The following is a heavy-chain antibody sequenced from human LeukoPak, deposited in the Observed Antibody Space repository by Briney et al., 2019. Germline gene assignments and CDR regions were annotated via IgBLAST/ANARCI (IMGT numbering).Heavy chain of an antibody. CDR1: EFSVGSNY. V-gene: IGHV3-66*01. J-gene: IGHJ2*01. CDR2: IYSGGST. D-gene: IGHD5-18*01. CDR3: AKDRASSWWYFDP. Sequence: PGGSLRLSCAASEFSVGSNYMTWVRQAPGKGLEWVSLIYSGGSTYYADSVKGRFTISRDNSKNTLYLQMNSLRAEDTAVYYCAKDRASSWWYFDPWGRGTLVTVSS.